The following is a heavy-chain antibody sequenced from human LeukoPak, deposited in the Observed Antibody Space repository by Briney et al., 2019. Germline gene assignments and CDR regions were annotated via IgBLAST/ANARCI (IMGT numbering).Heavy chain of an antibody. CDR2: INHSGST. CDR1: GGSISSYY. Sequence: SETLSLTCTVSGGSISSYYWSWIRQPPGKGLEWIGEINHSGSTNYNPSLKSRVTISVDTSKNQFSLKLSSVTAADTAVYYCARHNSLDFDYWGQGTLVTVSS. J-gene: IGHJ4*02. V-gene: IGHV4-34*01. D-gene: IGHD1-20*01. CDR3: ARHNSLDFDY.